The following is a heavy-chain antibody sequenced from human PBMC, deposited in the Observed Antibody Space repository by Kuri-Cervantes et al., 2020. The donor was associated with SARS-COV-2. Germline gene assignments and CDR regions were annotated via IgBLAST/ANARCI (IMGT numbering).Heavy chain of an antibody. Sequence: GGSLRLSCAASGFTVSSNYMSWVRQAPGKGLEWVSVIYSGGSTYYADSVKGRFTISRGNSKNTLYLQMNSLRAEDTAVYYCARGFSAVVVAHWYFDLWGRGTLVTVSS. J-gene: IGHJ2*01. CDR2: IYSGGST. CDR1: GFTVSSNY. D-gene: IGHD3-22*01. CDR3: ARGFSAVVVAHWYFDL. V-gene: IGHV3-53*01.